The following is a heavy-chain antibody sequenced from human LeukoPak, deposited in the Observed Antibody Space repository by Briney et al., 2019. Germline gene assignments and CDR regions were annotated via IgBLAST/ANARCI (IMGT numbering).Heavy chain of an antibody. Sequence: SETLSLTCTVSGGSISSYYWSWIRQPPGKGLEWIRYIYTSGSTNYNPSLKSRVTISVDTSKNQFSLKLSSVTAADTAVYYCARHGPGSDAFDIWGQGTMVTVSS. CDR1: GGSISSYY. J-gene: IGHJ3*02. CDR3: ARHGPGSDAFDI. V-gene: IGHV4-4*09. CDR2: IYTSGST. D-gene: IGHD2-8*01.